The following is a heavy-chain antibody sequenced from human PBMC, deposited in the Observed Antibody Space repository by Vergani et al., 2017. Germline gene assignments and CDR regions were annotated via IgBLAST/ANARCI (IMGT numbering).Heavy chain of an antibody. Sequence: QVQLQESGPGLVKPSQTLSLTCTVSGGSISSGSYYWTWIRQPAGKGLEWIGRIYTSGSTNYNPSLKSRVTMSVDTSKNQFSLKLNSVTAADTAVYYCARVGYGSGWVSNYYAMDVWGQGTTVTVSS. V-gene: IGHV4-61*02. D-gene: IGHD6-19*01. CDR1: GGSISSGSYY. J-gene: IGHJ6*02. CDR2: IYTSGST. CDR3: ARVGYGSGWVSNYYAMDV.